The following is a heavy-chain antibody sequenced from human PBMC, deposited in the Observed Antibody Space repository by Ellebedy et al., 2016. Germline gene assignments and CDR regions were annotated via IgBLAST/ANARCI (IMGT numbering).Heavy chain of an antibody. J-gene: IGHJ3*01. Sequence: GSLRLXCTVSGASISRYYWNWIRHSPGKGLESIGYVSYNGGTYYNPSLRSRVTVSVDTSKSQVSLKLRSVTAADTAVYYCARKRSESDSSHDAFDVWGQGAMVSVSS. D-gene: IGHD6-6*01. CDR2: VSYNGGT. CDR3: ARKRSESDSSHDAFDV. V-gene: IGHV4-59*12. CDR1: GASISRYY.